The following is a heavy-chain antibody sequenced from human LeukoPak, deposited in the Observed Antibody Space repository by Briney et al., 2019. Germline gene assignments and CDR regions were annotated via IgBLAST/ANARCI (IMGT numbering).Heavy chain of an antibody. Sequence: ASVKVSCKASGYTFTSYCMLWVRQAPGQGLEYMGIINPSGGSASYAPKFQGRVTMTRDTSTSTFYMELSSLRSEDTAVYYCARDPGSSFPQNWFDPWGQGTLVTVSS. D-gene: IGHD3-10*01. V-gene: IGHV1-46*01. CDR2: INPSGGSA. CDR3: ARDPGSSFPQNWFDP. J-gene: IGHJ5*02. CDR1: GYTFTSYC.